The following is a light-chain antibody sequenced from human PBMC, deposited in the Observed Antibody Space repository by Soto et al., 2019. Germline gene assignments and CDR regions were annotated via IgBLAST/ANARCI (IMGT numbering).Light chain of an antibody. J-gene: IGLJ2*01. CDR2: EGS. CDR1: SSDVGNYNL. Sequence: QSALTQPASVSGSPGQSITISCTGTSSDVGNYNLVSWYQQHPGKAPKLMIYEGSKRPSGVSNRFSGSKSGNTASLTISGLQAEDEADYYCCSYAGSTTFRVLFGGWTKLTVL. V-gene: IGLV2-23*03. CDR3: CSYAGSTTFRVL.